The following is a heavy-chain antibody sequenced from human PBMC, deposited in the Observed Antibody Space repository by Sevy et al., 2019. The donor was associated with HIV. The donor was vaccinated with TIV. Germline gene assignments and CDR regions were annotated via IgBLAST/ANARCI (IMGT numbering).Heavy chain of an antibody. CDR1: QFNFDTYA. D-gene: IGHD3-16*01. Sequence: GGYLRLSCVASQFNFDTYAIHWVRQAPGKGLEWMAMIWYEGSSKDYAESVKGRFAISRDNSQNKAFLQMNSLRAEDTGVYYYATNMIHAGAYDSYFNFWGQGSLVTVSS. CDR3: ATNMIHAGAYDSYFNF. J-gene: IGHJ4*02. CDR2: IWYEGSSK. V-gene: IGHV3-33*01.